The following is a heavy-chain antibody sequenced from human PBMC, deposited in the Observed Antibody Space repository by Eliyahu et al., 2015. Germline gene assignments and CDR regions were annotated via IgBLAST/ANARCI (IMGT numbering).Heavy chain of an antibody. D-gene: IGHD3-22*01. CDR2: ISGSGGST. CDR1: GFTFXSXA. CDR3: AKDGPYYYDSSGYYLDY. J-gene: IGHJ4*02. V-gene: IGHV3-23*04. Sequence: EVQLVESGGGLVQPGGSLXLSCAASGFTFXSXAXSWVRQAPGKGLEWVSAISGSGGSTYYADSVKGRFTISRDNSKNTLYLQMNSLRAEDTAVYYCAKDGPYYYDSSGYYLDYWGQGTLVTVSS.